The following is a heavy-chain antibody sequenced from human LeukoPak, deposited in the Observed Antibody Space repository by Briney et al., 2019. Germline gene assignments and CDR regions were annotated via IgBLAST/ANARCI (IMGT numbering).Heavy chain of an antibody. J-gene: IGHJ3*01. CDR3: ARVMTTATTWAFDV. D-gene: IGHD4-17*01. Sequence: SETLSLTCSVSGYSISSGYYWGWIRQPPGKGLEWIGSMYHGGSTFYSPSLRSRVPISIDTPKNQFSLKLSSVTAAATAVYYCARVMTTATTWAFDVWGQGTMVTVS. V-gene: IGHV4-38-2*02. CDR2: MYHGGST. CDR1: GYSISSGYY.